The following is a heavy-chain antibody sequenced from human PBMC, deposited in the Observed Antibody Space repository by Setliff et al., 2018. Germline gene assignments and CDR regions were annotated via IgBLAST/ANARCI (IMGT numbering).Heavy chain of an antibody. CDR2: IWSDGNTT. D-gene: IGHD2-2*01. Sequence: GGSLRLSCATSGFTLSTHAMHWARQAPGKGLDWVAMIWSDGNTTYYADSVKGRFTVSRDNSKNTLYLQMNSLRVEDTAVYYCATGFSRPPSLWGQGTLVTVSS. CDR3: ATGFSRPPSL. J-gene: IGHJ4*02. CDR1: GFTLSTHA. V-gene: IGHV3-33*01.